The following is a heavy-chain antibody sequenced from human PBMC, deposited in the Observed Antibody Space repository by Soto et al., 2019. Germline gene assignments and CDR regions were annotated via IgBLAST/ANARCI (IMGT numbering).Heavy chain of an antibody. CDR2: ISYDGSNK. D-gene: IGHD6-6*01. V-gene: IGHV3-30*18. CDR3: AKSTDSSSSYDYYGMDV. CDR1: GFTFSSYG. Sequence: QVQLVESGGGVVQPGRSLRLSCAASGFTFSSYGMHWVRQAPGKGLEWVAVISYDGSNKYYADSAKGRFTISRDNSKNTLYLQMNSLRAEDTAVYYCAKSTDSSSSYDYYGMDVWGQGTKVTVSS. J-gene: IGHJ6*02.